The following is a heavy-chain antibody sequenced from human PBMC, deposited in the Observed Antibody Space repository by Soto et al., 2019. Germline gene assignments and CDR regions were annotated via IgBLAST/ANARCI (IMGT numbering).Heavy chain of an antibody. Sequence: EVQLVESGGGLVKPGGSLRLSCAASGFTFSSYSINWVRQAPGKGLEWVSSISSSSSYIYYADSVKGRFTISRDNAKNSLYLQMNSLRAEDTAVYYCAREIPYGLHYFDYWGQGTLVTVSS. CDR2: ISSSSSYI. V-gene: IGHV3-21*01. D-gene: IGHD4-17*01. CDR3: AREIPYGLHYFDY. CDR1: GFTFSSYS. J-gene: IGHJ4*02.